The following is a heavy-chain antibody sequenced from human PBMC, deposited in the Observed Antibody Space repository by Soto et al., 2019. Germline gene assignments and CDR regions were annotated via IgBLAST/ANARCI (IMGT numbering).Heavy chain of an antibody. J-gene: IGHJ3*02. CDR1: GFTFSSHW. Sequence: GGSLRLSCAASGFTFSSHWMTWLRQAPGKGLEWVASINPDGGNTYYVDSVKGRLTIFRDNSKNSLYVQLNGLRAEDSAMYYCARDPFFGAFDIWGQGTMVTVSS. CDR2: INPDGGNT. D-gene: IGHD3-16*01. CDR3: ARDPFFGAFDI. V-gene: IGHV3-7*03.